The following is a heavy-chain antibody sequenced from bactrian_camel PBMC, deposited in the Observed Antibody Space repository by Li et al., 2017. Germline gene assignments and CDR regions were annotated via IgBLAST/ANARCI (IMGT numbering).Heavy chain of an antibody. J-gene: IGHJ4*01. CDR3: VFDPAKCGPYSEYAGPLSTLPT. D-gene: IGHD4*01. Sequence: HVQLVESGGGSVMEGGSLKLSCVASSYAFSNCGMGWWRQAPGKEREFVATIRRDSSTSYADSVKGRFTISQDNTENTVSLQMNTLKPEDTGMYYCVFDPAKCGPYSEYAGPLSTLPTGARGPRSPSP. V-gene: IGHV3S53*01. CDR1: SYAFSNCG. CDR2: IRRDSST.